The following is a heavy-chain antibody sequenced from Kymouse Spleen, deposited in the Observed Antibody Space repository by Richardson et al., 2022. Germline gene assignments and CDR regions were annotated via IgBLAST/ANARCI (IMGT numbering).Heavy chain of an antibody. Sequence: EVQLVESGGGLVQPGGSLRLSCAASGFTFSSYWMHWVRQAPGKGLVWVSRINSDGSSTSYADSVKGRFTISRDNAKNTLYLQMNSLRAEDTAVYYCAREGTYYYGSGSYYNFDYWGQGTLVTVSS. J-gene: IGHJ4*02. CDR2: INSDGSST. CDR3: AREGTYYYGSGSYYNFDY. D-gene: IGHD3-10*01. CDR1: GFTFSSYW. V-gene: IGHV3-74*01.